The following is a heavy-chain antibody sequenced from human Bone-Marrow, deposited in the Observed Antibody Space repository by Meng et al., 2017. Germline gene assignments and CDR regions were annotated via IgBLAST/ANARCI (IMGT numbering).Heavy chain of an antibody. V-gene: IGHV4-4*07. CDR2: IYTSGST. D-gene: IGHD6-13*01. Sequence: SETLSLTCTVSGGSISSYYWSWIRQPAGKGLEWIGRIYTSGSTNYNPSLKSRVTMSVDTSKNQFSLKLSSVTAADTAVYYCARTPQIAAAGLLVDYWGQGTRVTGSS. CDR1: GGSISSYY. J-gene: IGHJ4*02. CDR3: ARTPQIAAAGLLVDY.